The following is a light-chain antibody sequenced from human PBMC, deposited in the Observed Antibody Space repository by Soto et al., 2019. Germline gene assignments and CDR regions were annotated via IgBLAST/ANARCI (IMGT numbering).Light chain of an antibody. CDR1: QSVSSN. J-gene: IGKJ1*01. V-gene: IGKV3-15*01. CDR2: GAS. CDR3: QQRHNSWT. Sequence: EIVMTQSPATLSVSPGERATLSCRASQSVSSNLAWYQQKPGQAPRLLIYGASTRATGFPARFSGSGSGTEFTLTISSLQSEDFALYYCQQRHNSWTFGQGTKVDIK.